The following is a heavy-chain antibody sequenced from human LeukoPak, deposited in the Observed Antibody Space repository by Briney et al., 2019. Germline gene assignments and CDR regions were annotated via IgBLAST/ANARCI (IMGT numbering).Heavy chain of an antibody. V-gene: IGHV3-48*03. J-gene: IGHJ4*02. CDR3: AKDPHYGGNEKWYYFDY. Sequence: PGGSLRLSCAASGFTFSSYEMNWVRQAPGKGLEWVSYISSSGSTIYYADSVKGRFTISRDNSKNTLYLQMNSLRAEDTAVYYCAKDPHYGGNEKWYYFDYWGQGTLVTVSS. D-gene: IGHD4-23*01. CDR2: ISSSGSTI. CDR1: GFTFSSYE.